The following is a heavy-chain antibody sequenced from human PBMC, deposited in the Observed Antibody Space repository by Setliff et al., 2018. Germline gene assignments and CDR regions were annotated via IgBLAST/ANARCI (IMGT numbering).Heavy chain of an antibody. D-gene: IGHD1-26*01. CDR3: AHIMGRVWDY. CDR2: IYWDDDE. CDR1: GFSHTTASVG. Sequence: ESGPTLVNPTETLTLTCSFSGFSHTTASVGVGWIRQPPGKALEWLGLIYWDDDERYSPSLKNRVRFTKYNPRNQVILVMTNVEPEDTGTYYCAHIMGRVWDYWGPGTLVTVSS. J-gene: IGHJ4*02. V-gene: IGHV2-5*02.